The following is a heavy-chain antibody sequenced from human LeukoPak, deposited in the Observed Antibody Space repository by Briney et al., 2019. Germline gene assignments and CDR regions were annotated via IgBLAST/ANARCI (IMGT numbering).Heavy chain of an antibody. CDR1: GFPFNDHY. Sequence: GSLRLSCAAPGFPFNDHYMDWVRQAPAQGLEWVGRTRNKDNDYSTEYPASVEGRLNISRDDSMNSMYLQMSSLKTEGTAVYYCGTWIVGSGYWGQGTLVTVSS. CDR2: TRNKDNDYST. J-gene: IGHJ4*02. CDR3: GTWIVGSGY. D-gene: IGHD1-26*01. V-gene: IGHV3-72*01.